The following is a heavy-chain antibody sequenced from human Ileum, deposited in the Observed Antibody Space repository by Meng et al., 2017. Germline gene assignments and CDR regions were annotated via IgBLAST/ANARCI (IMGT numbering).Heavy chain of an antibody. J-gene: IGHJ6*02. CDR3: ATKAAPGYGMDV. Sequence: GGSLRLSCAASGFTLTNCWMAWVRQAPGKGLEWVGNIRPGGSEINYVDSVKGRFTISRDNADNSLYLDMNSLRTEDTAVYYCATKAAPGYGMDVWGQGTTVTVSS. V-gene: IGHV3-7*01. CDR2: IRPGGSEI. CDR1: GFTLTNCW. D-gene: IGHD6-13*01.